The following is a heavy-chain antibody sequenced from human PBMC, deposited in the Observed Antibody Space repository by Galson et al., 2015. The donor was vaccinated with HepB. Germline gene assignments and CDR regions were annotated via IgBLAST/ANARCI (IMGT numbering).Heavy chain of an antibody. CDR1: GFIFDSYS. J-gene: IGHJ4*02. D-gene: IGHD2-15*01. CDR2: ISSSSTYR. V-gene: IGHV3-21*04. Sequence: SLRLSCAASGFIFDSYSMDWVRQAPGKGLEWVSSISSSSTYRYYADSVKDRFTISRDNDKNSLHLQMTSLRDEDTAVYYCARVPARSFSPTSDYWGQGTLVTVSS. CDR3: ARVPARSFSPTSDY.